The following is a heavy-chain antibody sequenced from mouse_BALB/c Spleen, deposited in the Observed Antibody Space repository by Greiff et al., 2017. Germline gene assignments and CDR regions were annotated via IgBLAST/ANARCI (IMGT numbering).Heavy chain of an antibody. CDR3: TRPYRYNWYFDV. CDR1: GYAFSSSW. J-gene: IGHJ1*01. Sequence: VQLQQSGPELVKPGASVKISCKASGYAFSSSWMNWVKQRPGQGLEWIGRIYPGDGDTNYNGKFKGKATLTADKSSSTAYMELRSLTSEDSAVYYCTRPYRYNWYFDVWGAGTTVTVSS. D-gene: IGHD2-14*01. V-gene: IGHV1-82*01. CDR2: IYPGDGDT.